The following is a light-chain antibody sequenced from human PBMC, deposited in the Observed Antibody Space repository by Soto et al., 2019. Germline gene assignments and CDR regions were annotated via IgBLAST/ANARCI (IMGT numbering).Light chain of an antibody. CDR2: GAS. Sequence: EIVMTQSPATLSVSPGERATLSCRASQSVSSNLAWYQQKPGQAPRLLIYGASTRATGIPARFRGSGSGTEFTLTISSLQSEDFAVYYCQQYNNWPHTFGPGTKVDIK. J-gene: IGKJ3*01. CDR3: QQYNNWPHT. V-gene: IGKV3-15*01. CDR1: QSVSSN.